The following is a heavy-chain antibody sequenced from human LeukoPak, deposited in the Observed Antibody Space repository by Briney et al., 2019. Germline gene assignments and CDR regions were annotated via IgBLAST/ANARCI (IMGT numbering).Heavy chain of an antibody. J-gene: IGHJ4*02. CDR3: TRSGTYVFDF. CDR2: IKQDGSDI. V-gene: IGHV3-7*01. D-gene: IGHD1-26*01. Sequence: GGSLRLSCAASGFTISNYWMSWVRQAPGKGLEWVANIKQDGSDIYYVDSVKGRFTISRDNAKNSLYLQMNSLRAEDTAVYYCTRSGTYVFDFWGQGTLVIVSS. CDR1: GFTISNYW.